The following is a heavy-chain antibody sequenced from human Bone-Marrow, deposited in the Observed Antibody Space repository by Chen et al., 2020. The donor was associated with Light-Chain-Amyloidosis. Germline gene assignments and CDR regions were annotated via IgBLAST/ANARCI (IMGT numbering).Heavy chain of an antibody. J-gene: IGHJ4*02. D-gene: IGHD3-10*01. V-gene: IGHV3-48*01. CDR3: ARDRDYYGSGSYTVY. Sequence: EVQLVESGGGLVQPGGSLRLSCAASGFTFSRSSMNWVRQAPGKGLEWVSYISSSSSTIYYADSVKGRFTISRDNAKNSLYLQMNSLRAEDTAVYYCARDRDYYGSGSYTVYWGQGTLVTVSS. CDR1: GFTFSRSS. CDR2: ISSSSSTI.